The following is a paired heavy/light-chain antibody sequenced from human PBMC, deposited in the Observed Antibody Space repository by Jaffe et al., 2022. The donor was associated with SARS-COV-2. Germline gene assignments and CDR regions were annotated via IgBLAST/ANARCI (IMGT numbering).Light chain of an antibody. CDR2: GAS. CDR3: HQYVYSPWT. J-gene: IGKJ1*01. Sequence: EIVLTQSPGTLSLSPGERATLSCRASQSPSSNYLAWYQQIPGQAPRLLIYGASSRATGIPDRFSGSGSDTDFTLTISRLEPEDAAVYYCHQYVYSPWTFGQGTKVEIK. CDR1: QSPSSNY. V-gene: IGKV3-20*01.
Heavy chain of an antibody. Sequence: QVQLVQSGAEVKKPGASVKVSCKASGYTFTDSGLNWVRQAPGQGLEWIGWISPYNGNTFYARNLQDRVTLTSDTSTNTAYMELRSLRSDDTAVYYCARWFGNYPSDYWGQGTLVTVSS. CDR2: ISPYNGNT. V-gene: IGHV1-18*01. CDR1: GYTFTDSG. CDR3: ARWFGNYPSDY. D-gene: IGHD3-10*01. J-gene: IGHJ4*02.